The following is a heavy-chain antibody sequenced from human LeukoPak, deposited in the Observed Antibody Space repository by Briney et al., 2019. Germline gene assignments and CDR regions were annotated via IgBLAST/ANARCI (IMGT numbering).Heavy chain of an antibody. V-gene: IGHV3-23*01. CDR3: AKRSLSGSYLGFDY. Sequence: GGSLRLSCAASGFTLSSYAMSWVRQGPGKGLEWVSAISVSGNTYHADSVKGRFTISRDSSKNTLYLQMNSLRAGDAAVYYCAKRSLSGSYLGFDYWGQGTLVTVSS. J-gene: IGHJ4*02. CDR1: GFTLSSYA. D-gene: IGHD1-26*01. CDR2: ISVSGNT.